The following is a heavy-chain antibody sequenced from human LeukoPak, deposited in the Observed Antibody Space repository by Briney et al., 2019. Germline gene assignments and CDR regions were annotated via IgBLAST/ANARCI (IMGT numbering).Heavy chain of an antibody. J-gene: IGHJ4*02. CDR2: INHSGST. Sequence: SETLSLTCAVYGGSFSGYYWSWIRQPPGKGLEWIGEINHSGSTNYNPSLKSRVTISVDTSKNQFSLSLNSVTAADTAMYYCASVRGYGYGYDYWGQGTLVTVSS. D-gene: IGHD5-18*01. CDR1: GGSFSGYY. CDR3: ASVRGYGYGYDY. V-gene: IGHV4-34*01.